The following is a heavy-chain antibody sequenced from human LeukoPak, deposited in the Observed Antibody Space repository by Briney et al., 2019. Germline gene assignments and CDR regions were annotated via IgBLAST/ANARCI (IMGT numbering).Heavy chain of an antibody. CDR2: IYYSGST. J-gene: IGHJ4*02. Sequence: SETLSLTCTVSGGSISSYYWSWIRQPAGTGLEWIGSIYYSGSTYYNPSLKSRVTISVDTSKNQFSLKLSSVTAADTAVYYCARGQWLTDDWGQGTLVTVSS. V-gene: IGHV4-59*01. CDR1: GGSISSYY. CDR3: ARGQWLTDD. D-gene: IGHD6-19*01.